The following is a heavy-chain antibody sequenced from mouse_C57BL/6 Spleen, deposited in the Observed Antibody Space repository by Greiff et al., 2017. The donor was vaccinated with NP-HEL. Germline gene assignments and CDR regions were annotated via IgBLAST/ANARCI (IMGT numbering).Heavy chain of an antibody. CDR2: IDPANGNT. Sequence: VHVKQSVAELVRPGASVKLSCTASGFNIKNTYMHWVKQRPEQGLEWIGRIDPANGNTKYAPKFQGKATITADTSSNTAYLQLSSLTSEDTAIYYCAGDYYGSSYVWFAYWGQGTLVTVSA. CDR3: AGDYYGSSYVWFAY. CDR1: GFNIKNTY. V-gene: IGHV14-3*01. D-gene: IGHD1-1*01. J-gene: IGHJ3*01.